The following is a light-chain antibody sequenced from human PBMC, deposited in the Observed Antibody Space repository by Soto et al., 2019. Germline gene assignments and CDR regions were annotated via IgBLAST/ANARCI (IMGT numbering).Light chain of an antibody. CDR3: CTYEGSSTFSYV. CDR1: SSDVGSYNL. V-gene: IGLV2-23*02. J-gene: IGLJ1*01. CDR2: EVS. Sequence: QSVLTQPASVSGSPGQSITISCTGTSSDVGSYNLVSWYQQHPGKAPKLMIYEVSKRPSGVSTRFSGSKSGNTASLTISGLQAEDEDDYYCCTYEGSSTFSYVFGTGTKVTVL.